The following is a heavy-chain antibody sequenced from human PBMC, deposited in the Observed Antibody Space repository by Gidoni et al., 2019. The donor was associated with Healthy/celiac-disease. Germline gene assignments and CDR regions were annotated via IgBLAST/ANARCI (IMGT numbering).Heavy chain of an antibody. CDR3: AKANDPDGMYCAEDY. CDR1: GFTFSSYA. CDR2: ISGSGGST. D-gene: IGHD2-8*02. Sequence: EVQLLESGGGLVQPGGSLRLSCAASGFTFSSYAMSWVRQAPGKGLEWVSGISGSGGSTYYVDSVKGRFIISRDNSKNTLYLQMNSLRAEDTAVYYCAKANDPDGMYCAEDYWGQGTLVTVSS. V-gene: IGHV3-23*01. J-gene: IGHJ4*02.